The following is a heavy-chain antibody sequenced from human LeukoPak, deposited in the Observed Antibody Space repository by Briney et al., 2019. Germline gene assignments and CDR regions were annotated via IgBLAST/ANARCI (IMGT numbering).Heavy chain of an antibody. CDR2: IKEDGSDK. CDR1: GFTFSNYW. J-gene: IGHJ4*02. V-gene: IGHV3-7*04. Sequence: GGSLRLSCAASGFTFSNYWMSWVRQAPGKGLEWEANIKEDGSDKFYVDSVKGRFTISRDNAKNSLFLQMSSLRAEDTAVYYCARDPPRKQQLLPGDYWGQGTLVTVSS. CDR3: ARDPPRKQQLLPGDY. D-gene: IGHD6-13*01.